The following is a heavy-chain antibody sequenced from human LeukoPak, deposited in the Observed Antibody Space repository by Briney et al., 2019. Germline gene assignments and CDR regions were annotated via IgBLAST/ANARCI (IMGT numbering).Heavy chain of an antibody. Sequence: SETLSLTCTVSGGSISSYYWSWIRQAPGKGLEWVGNIYYSGSTNYNPSLKSRVNISVDTSKNQFSLKLSSVTAADTAVYYCATGATISWKPSTREYYFDYWGQGTLVTVSS. CDR1: GGSISSYY. CDR2: IYYSGST. CDR3: ATGATISWKPSTREYYFDY. J-gene: IGHJ4*02. V-gene: IGHV4-59*01. D-gene: IGHD1-26*01.